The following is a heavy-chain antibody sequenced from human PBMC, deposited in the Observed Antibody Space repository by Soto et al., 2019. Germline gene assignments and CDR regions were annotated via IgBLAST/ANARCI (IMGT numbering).Heavy chain of an antibody. J-gene: IGHJ6*02. CDR3: AKDLQAYGDYNYYYYGMDV. V-gene: IGHV3-30*18. Sequence: QVQLVESGGGVVQPGGSLRLSCTASGFSFTTFGIHWVRQAPGKGVEWVALISYDGHNKYYSDSVKGRFTISRDNYMNTLSLQMNSLRAEDTAVYYCAKDLQAYGDYNYYYYGMDVWGQGTTVSVSS. D-gene: IGHD4-17*01. CDR1: GFSFTTFG. CDR2: ISYDGHNK.